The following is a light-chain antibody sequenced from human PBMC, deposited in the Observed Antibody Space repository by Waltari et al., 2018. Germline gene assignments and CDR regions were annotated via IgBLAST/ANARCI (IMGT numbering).Light chain of an antibody. CDR3: QQYYSTPIT. J-gene: IGKJ5*01. V-gene: IGKV4-1*01. Sequence: DIVMTKSPDSLAVSLGERATINCKPSQSVLYSSNNKNYLAWYQQKPGQPPKLLIYWASTRESGVPDRFSGSGSGTDFTLTISSLQAEDVAVYYCQQYYSTPITFGQGTRLEIK. CDR2: WAS. CDR1: QSVLYSSNNKNY.